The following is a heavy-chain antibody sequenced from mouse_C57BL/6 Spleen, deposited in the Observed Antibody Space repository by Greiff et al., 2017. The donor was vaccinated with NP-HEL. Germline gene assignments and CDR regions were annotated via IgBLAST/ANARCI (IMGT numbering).Heavy chain of an antibody. CDR2: INPGSGGT. D-gene: IGHD2-2*01. CDR3: ARSRMVTSYFDY. CDR1: GYAFTNYL. Sequence: VQLVESGAELVRPGTSVKVSCKASGYAFTNYLIEWVKQRPGQGLEWIGVINPGSGGTNYNEKFKGKATLTADKSSSTAYMQLSSLTSEDSAVYFCARSRMVTSYFDYWGQGTTLTVSS. V-gene: IGHV1-54*01. J-gene: IGHJ2*01.